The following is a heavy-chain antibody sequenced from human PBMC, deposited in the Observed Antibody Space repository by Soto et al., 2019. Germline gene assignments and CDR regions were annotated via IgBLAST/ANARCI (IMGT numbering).Heavy chain of an antibody. CDR1: GYTFTRYT. J-gene: IGHJ5*02. V-gene: IGHV1-3*01. D-gene: IGHD2-15*01. CDR3: SRGIATGQLDP. Sequence: QVQLVQSGSEVKKPGASVKISCKASGYTFTRYTMNWVRQAPGQRLEWMGWINPDNGNTKSSQKFQDRVIITRDTSWSTAYMDRSSLRSEDTAVYYCSRGIATGQLDPWGQGTLVTVSS. CDR2: INPDNGNT.